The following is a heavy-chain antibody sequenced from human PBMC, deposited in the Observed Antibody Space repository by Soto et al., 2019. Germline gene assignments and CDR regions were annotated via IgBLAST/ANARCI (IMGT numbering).Heavy chain of an antibody. J-gene: IGHJ6*02. CDR2: ISAYNGNT. CDR1: GYAFTSYG. V-gene: IGHV1-18*01. Sequence: ASVKVAGKASGYAFTSYGISWVRQAPGQGLEWRGWISAYNGNTNYAQKLQGRVTMTTDTSTSTAYMELRSLSSDDTAVYYCARAYGGNFNYYYYYGTDVWGQGTTVTVSS. D-gene: IGHD4-17*01. CDR3: ARAYGGNFNYYYYYGTDV.